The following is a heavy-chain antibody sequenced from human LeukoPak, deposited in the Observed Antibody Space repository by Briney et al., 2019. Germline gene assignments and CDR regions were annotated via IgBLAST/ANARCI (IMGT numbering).Heavy chain of an antibody. CDR1: GFTFSSYW. CDR3: ARCPSMVKGILSYNWFDP. CDR2: INSDGSST. V-gene: IGHV3-74*01. Sequence: PGGSLRLSCAASGFTFSSYWMHWVRQAPGKGLVWVSRINSDGSSTSYADSVKSRFTISRDNAKNTLYLQMNSLRAEDTAVYYCARCPSMVKGILSYNWFDPWGPGTLVTVSS. D-gene: IGHD5-18*01. J-gene: IGHJ5*02.